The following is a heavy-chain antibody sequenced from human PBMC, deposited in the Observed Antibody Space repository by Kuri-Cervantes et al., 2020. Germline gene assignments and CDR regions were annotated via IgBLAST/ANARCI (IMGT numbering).Heavy chain of an antibody. D-gene: IGHD4-17*01. CDR2: IYYSGST. CDR1: GGSISSSSYY. Sequence: SETLSLTCTVSGGSISSSSYYWGWIRQPPGKGLEGIGSIYYSGSTYYNPSLKSRVTISVDTSKNQFSLKLSSVTAADTAVYCCARTKHDYGEAFDIWGQGTMVTVSS. CDR3: ARTKHDYGEAFDI. J-gene: IGHJ3*02. V-gene: IGHV4-39*01.